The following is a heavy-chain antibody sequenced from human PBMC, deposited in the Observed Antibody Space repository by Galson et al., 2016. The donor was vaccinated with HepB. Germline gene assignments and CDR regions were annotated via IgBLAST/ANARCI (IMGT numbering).Heavy chain of an antibody. CDR2: IKRGGST. J-gene: IGHJ2*01. D-gene: IGHD3-22*01. CDR1: GLTVSTNY. CDR3: ARVYDGSGFLSRGWYFDL. Sequence: SLRLSCAASGLTVSTNYMSWVRQAPGKGLEWVSLIKRGGSTSYADSVKGRFAISRDNSKNTLYLQMNSLRAEDTAVYFCARVYDGSGFLSRGWYFDLWGRGTLVTVSS. V-gene: IGHV3-53*01.